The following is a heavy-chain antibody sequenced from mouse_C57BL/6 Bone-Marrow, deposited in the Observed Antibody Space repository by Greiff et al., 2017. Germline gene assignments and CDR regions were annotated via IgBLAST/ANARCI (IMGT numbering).Heavy chain of an antibody. D-gene: IGHD2-2*01. CDR1: GYTFTSYW. CDR3: ARWLWLRPGVYFDY. J-gene: IGHJ2*01. CDR2: INPSNGGT. Sequence: QVQLQQSGTELVKPGASVKLSCKASGYTFTSYWMHWVKQRPGHGLEWIGNINPSNGGTNYNEKFKSKATLTVDKSSSTAYMQLSSLTSEDSAVYYCARWLWLRPGVYFDYWGQGTTLTVSS. V-gene: IGHV1-53*01.